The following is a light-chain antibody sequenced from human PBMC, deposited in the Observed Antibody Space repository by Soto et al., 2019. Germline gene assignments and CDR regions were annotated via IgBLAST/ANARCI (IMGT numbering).Light chain of an antibody. V-gene: IGLV7-46*01. Sequence: AVVTQEPSLTVSPGGTVTLTCGSSTGAVTSGHYPYWFQQKPGQAPRTLIYDTSNKYSWTPARFSGSLLGGEAALTLSGAQPEDEADYYCLLSYTDEKVFGTGTKVTVL. CDR1: TGAVTSGHY. J-gene: IGLJ1*01. CDR2: DTS. CDR3: LLSYTDEKV.